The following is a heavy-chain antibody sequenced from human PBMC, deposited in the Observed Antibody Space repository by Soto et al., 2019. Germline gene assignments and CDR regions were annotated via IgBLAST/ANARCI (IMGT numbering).Heavy chain of an antibody. CDR1: GFTVSSNY. V-gene: IGHV3-53*01. CDR3: ARDRGDYGANDAFDI. J-gene: IGHJ3*02. D-gene: IGHD4-17*01. Sequence: HPGGSLRLSCAASGFTVSSNYMIWVRQAPGKGLGWVSVIYSGGSTYYADSVKGRFTISRDNSKNTLYLQMNSLRAEDTAVYYCARDRGDYGANDAFDIWGQGTMVTVSS. CDR2: IYSGGST.